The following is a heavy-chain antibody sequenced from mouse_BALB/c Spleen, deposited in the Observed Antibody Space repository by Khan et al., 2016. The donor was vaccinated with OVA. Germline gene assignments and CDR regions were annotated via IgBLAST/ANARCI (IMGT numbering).Heavy chain of an antibody. Sequence: QIQLVQSGPELKKPGETVKISCKASGYTFTDYSMHWVKQAPGKGLQWMGWINTETGEPTYADDFKGRFAFSLENSASTAYLPINNLQPEGTTTYFRASAARPTFAYWGQGTLVTVSA. D-gene: IGHD3-3*01. CDR2: INTETGEP. CDR3: ASAARPTFAY. V-gene: IGHV9-2-1*01. J-gene: IGHJ3*01. CDR1: GYTFTDYS.